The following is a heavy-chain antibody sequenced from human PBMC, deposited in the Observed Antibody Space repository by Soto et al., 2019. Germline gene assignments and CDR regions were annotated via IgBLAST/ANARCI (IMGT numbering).Heavy chain of an antibody. CDR2: ISGSGGST. Sequence: GGSPKISWAALGFTFCGYAMWLGRQGPGKGLEWVSAISGSGGSTYYADSVKGRFTISRDNSKNTLYLQMNSLRAEDTAVYYCAKARGSSTPAPGSYWGQGTLVTVSS. CDR1: GFTFCGYA. CDR3: AKARGSSTPAPGSY. V-gene: IGHV3-23*01. J-gene: IGHJ4*02. D-gene: IGHD2-2*01.